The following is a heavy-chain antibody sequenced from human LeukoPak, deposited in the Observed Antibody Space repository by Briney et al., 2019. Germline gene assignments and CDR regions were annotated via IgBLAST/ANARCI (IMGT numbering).Heavy chain of an antibody. Sequence: PSETLSLTCTFSGGSLSSGGYYWSWIRQPPGKGLEWIGDIYYSGSTYYNPSLKSRVTISVDTSKNQFSLKLSSVTAADTAVYYCARDRVVVAAPYYYGMDVWGKGTTVTVSS. V-gene: IGHV4-31*03. J-gene: IGHJ6*04. CDR2: IYYSGST. CDR3: ARDRVVVAAPYYYGMDV. CDR1: GGSLSSGGYY. D-gene: IGHD2-15*01.